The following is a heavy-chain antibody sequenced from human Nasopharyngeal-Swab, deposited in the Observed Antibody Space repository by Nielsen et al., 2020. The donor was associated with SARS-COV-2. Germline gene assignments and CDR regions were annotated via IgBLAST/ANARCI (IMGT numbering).Heavy chain of an antibody. CDR2: ISYDGSNK. D-gene: IGHD3-22*01. J-gene: IGHJ2*01. Sequence: GGSLRLSCAASGFTFRSYGMHWVRQAPGKGLEWVAVISYDGSNKYYADSVKGRFTISRDNSKNTLYLQMNSLRAEDTAVYYCARGGRITMIVVVITDGGYFDLWGRGTLVTVSS. V-gene: IGHV3-30*03. CDR1: GFTFRSYG. CDR3: ARGGRITMIVVVITDGGYFDL.